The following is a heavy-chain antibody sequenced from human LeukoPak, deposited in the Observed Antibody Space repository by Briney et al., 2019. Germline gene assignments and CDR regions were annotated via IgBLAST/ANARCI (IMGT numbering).Heavy chain of an antibody. D-gene: IGHD4-17*01. J-gene: IGHJ4*02. CDR2: INAGNGNT. Sequence: ASVKVSCKASGYTFTSYAMHWVRQAPGQRLEWMGWINAGNGNTKYSQKFQGRVTITRDTSASTAYMELSSLRSEDTAVYYCARGVSLGDAGDYEFDYWGQGTLVTVSS. CDR1: GYTFTSYA. CDR3: ARGVSLGDAGDYEFDY. V-gene: IGHV1-3*01.